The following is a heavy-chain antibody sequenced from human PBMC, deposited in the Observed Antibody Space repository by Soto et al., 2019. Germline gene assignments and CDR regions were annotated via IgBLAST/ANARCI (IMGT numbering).Heavy chain of an antibody. V-gene: IGHV4-31*02. J-gene: IGHJ4*02. CDR2: VFDSGKT. CDR1: GGSITSGGYS. CDR3: ARGSGYYRNFDS. Sequence: QVQLQESGPGLVKPSQTLSLTCSVSGGSITSGGYSWTWIRHQPGKALQWIGYVFDSGKTYYNPSLNGRLTISVDTAKNLFSLELSSVTAADTAVYFCARGSGYYRNFDSWGQGTLVSVSS. D-gene: IGHD3-3*01.